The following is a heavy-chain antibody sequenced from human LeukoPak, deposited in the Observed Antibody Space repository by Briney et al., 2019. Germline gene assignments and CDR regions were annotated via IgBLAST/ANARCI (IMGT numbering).Heavy chain of an antibody. D-gene: IGHD4-17*01. CDR1: GYSFTSYW. CDR3: ARHLYDYGDYPNWFDP. CDR2: IYPGDSDT. Sequence: GESLKISCKGSGYSFTSYWIGWVRQMPGKGLEWMGIIYPGDSDTRYSPSFQDQVTISADKSISTAYLQWSSLKASDTAMYYCARHLYDYGDYPNWFDPWGQGTLVTVSS. V-gene: IGHV5-51*01. J-gene: IGHJ5*02.